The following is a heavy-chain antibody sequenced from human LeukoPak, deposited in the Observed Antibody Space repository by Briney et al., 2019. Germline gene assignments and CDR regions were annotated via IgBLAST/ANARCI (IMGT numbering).Heavy chain of an antibody. J-gene: IGHJ6*04. D-gene: IGHD3-10*01. CDR2: INHSGST. V-gene: IGHV4-34*01. Sequence: PETLSLTCAVYGGSFSGYYWSWIRQPPGKGLEWIGEINHSGSTNYNPSLKSRVTISVDTSKNQFSLKLSSVTAADTAVYYCARGYGSGSYSVYYYGMDVWGKGTTVTVSS. CDR1: GGSFSGYY. CDR3: ARGYGSGSYSVYYYGMDV.